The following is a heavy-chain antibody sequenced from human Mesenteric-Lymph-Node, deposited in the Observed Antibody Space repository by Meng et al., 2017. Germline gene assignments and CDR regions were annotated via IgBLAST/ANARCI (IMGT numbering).Heavy chain of an antibody. J-gene: IGHJ4*02. CDR1: GYHFTVYD. CDR2: INPNSGGT. V-gene: IGHV1-2*06. Sequence: VQLVQSGAEVKMRGASVKVSCKASGYHFTVYDMHWVRQATGQGLEGMGRINPNSGGTNYAQKFQGRVTMTRDTSISTAYMELSRLRSDDTAVYYCARDRDLTMIGGFDYWGQGTLVTVSS. D-gene: IGHD3-22*01. CDR3: ARDRDLTMIGGFDY.